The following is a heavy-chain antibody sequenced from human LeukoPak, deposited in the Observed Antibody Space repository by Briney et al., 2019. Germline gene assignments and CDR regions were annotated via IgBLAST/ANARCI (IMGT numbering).Heavy chain of an antibody. V-gene: IGHV1-2*02. CDR1: GYTFTGYY. D-gene: IGHD3-10*01. CDR3: ARHRPWFGEYYFDY. CDR2: INPNSGGT. J-gene: IGHJ4*02. Sequence: ASVKVSCKASGYTFTGYYMHWVRQAPGRGLEWMGWINPNSGGTNYAQKFQGRVTMTRDTSISTAYMELSRLRSDDTAVYYCARHRPWFGEYYFDYWGQGTLVTVSS.